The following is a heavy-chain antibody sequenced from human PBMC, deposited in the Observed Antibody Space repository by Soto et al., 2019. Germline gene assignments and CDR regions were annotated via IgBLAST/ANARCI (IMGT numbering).Heavy chain of an antibody. D-gene: IGHD3-10*01. CDR1: GGSIGSGVYF. CDR2: TSYTGSA. CDR3: ARELFGRSVWFDP. J-gene: IGHJ5*02. V-gene: IGHV4-30-4*02. Sequence: SETLSLTCTVSGGSIGSGVYFWSWIRQPPGKGLEWIGFTSYTGSAYYNPSLKSRAAISVDTSKNQFSLKLSSVTAADTAVYYCARELFGRSVWFDPRGQGTLVTVSS.